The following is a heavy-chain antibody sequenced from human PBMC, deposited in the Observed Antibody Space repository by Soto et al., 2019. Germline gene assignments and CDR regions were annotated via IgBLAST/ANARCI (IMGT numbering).Heavy chain of an antibody. CDR1: GYTFTIYD. Sequence: ASVKVSCKASGYTFTIYDINLVRQATGQGLEWMGWMNPNSGNTGYAQKFQGRVTMTRNTSISTAYMELSSLRSEDTAVYYCARAGMGKLRFLEWLSAPYYYYYYMDVWGKGTTVTVSS. V-gene: IGHV1-8*01. CDR2: MNPNSGNT. D-gene: IGHD3-3*01. CDR3: ARAGMGKLRFLEWLSAPYYYYYYMDV. J-gene: IGHJ6*03.